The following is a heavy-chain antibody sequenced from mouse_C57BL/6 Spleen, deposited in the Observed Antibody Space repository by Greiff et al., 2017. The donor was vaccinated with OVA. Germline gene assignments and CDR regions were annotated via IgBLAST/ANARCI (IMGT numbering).Heavy chain of an antibody. CDR3: AISTTVNY. D-gene: IGHD2-1*01. Sequence: QVQLQQPGAELVKPGASVKLSCKASGYTFTSYWMQWVKQRPGQGLEWIGEIDPSDSYTNYNQKFKGKATLTVDTSSSTAYMQLSSLTSEDSAVYYCAISTTVNYWGQGTTLTVSS. J-gene: IGHJ2*01. V-gene: IGHV1-50*01. CDR1: GYTFTSYW. CDR2: IDPSDSYT.